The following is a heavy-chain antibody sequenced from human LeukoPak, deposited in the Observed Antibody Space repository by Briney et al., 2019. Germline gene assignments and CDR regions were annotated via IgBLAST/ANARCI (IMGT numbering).Heavy chain of an antibody. CDR2: IRSKAYGGTT. D-gene: IGHD2-8*01. J-gene: IGHJ3*02. Sequence: PGGSLRLSCAASGFIFSSYAMSWVRQAPGKGLEWVGFIRSKAYGGTTEYAASVKGRFTISRDDSKSIAYLQMNSLKTEDTAVYYCTRDKDVWADAFDIWGQGTMVTVSS. CDR3: TRDKDVWADAFDI. CDR1: GFIFSSYA. V-gene: IGHV3-49*04.